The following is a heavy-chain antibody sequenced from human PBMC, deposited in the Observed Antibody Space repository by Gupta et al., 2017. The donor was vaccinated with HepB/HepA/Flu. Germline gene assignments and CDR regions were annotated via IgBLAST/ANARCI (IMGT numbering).Heavy chain of an antibody. V-gene: IGHV6-1*01. CDR3: ARALYKVLDY. CDR1: GDSVSSNSAA. CDR2: IYYRSTWYN. D-gene: IGHD1-14*01. J-gene: IGHJ4*02. Sequence: QVQLQQSGPGLMKPSQTLSLTCAISGDSVSSNSAAWHWIRQSPSRGLEWLARIYYRSTWYNDYAASVKSRITIDPDTSKNQFSLHLSSVTAEDTAVYFCARALYKVLDYWGQGTLVTVSS.